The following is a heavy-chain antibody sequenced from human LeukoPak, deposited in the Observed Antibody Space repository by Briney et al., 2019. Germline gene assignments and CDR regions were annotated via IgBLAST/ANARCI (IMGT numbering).Heavy chain of an antibody. CDR3: AKDWGGSHGNDP. CDR2: IYSGGST. D-gene: IGHD3-10*01. CDR1: GFTVSSYY. Sequence: PGGSLRLSCAASGFTVSSYYMSWVRQAPGKGLEWVSVIYSGGSTYYADSGKGRLTISRDNSKNTLYLQRNSLRAEDTAVYYCAKDWGGSHGNDPGGQGTLVTVSS. V-gene: IGHV3-66*02. J-gene: IGHJ5*02.